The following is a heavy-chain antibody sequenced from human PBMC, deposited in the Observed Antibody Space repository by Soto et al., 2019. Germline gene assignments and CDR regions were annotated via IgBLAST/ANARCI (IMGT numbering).Heavy chain of an antibody. CDR1: GASISSGGYY. Sequence: QVQLQESGPGLVKPSQTLSLTCTVSGASISSGGYYWSCIRQHPGKGLEWIGYIYYCGSTYYNPFRKIRVTISVDAIKNQLSLKLRPVTAADTVVYSRATVPGPWGQGTLITVSS. CDR3: ATVPGP. V-gene: IGHV4-31*03. CDR2: IYYCGST. D-gene: IGHD2-2*01. J-gene: IGHJ5*02.